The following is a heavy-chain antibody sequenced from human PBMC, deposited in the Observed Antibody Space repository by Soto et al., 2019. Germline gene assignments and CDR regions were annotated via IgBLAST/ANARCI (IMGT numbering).Heavy chain of an antibody. CDR1: GFTFSDYY. Sequence: PLRHCYAASGFTFSDYYMHWVRQIPGKGLEWVSGINWNSGSIGYGDSVKGRFAISRDNAKNSLHLQMNSLSAEDTAFYYCVKDESINWYSGHFRHWGQGTLVTVSS. D-gene: IGHD6-13*01. J-gene: IGHJ1*01. CDR3: VKDESINWYSGHFRH. V-gene: IGHV3-9*01. CDR2: INWNSGSI.